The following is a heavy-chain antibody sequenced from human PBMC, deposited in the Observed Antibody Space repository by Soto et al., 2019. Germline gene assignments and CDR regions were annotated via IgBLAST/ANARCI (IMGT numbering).Heavy chain of an antibody. J-gene: IGHJ6*02. CDR3: AREMGTAMVSGLGRDYYGMDV. CDR2: ISAYNVNT. Sequence: ASVKVSCKASGYTFTSYGISWVRQAPGQGIEGMGWISAYNVNTNYAQKLQGRVTMTTDTSTSPAYMELRSLRSDDTAVYYCAREMGTAMVSGLGRDYYGMDVWGQGTTVTVSS. D-gene: IGHD5-18*01. V-gene: IGHV1-18*01. CDR1: GYTFTSYG.